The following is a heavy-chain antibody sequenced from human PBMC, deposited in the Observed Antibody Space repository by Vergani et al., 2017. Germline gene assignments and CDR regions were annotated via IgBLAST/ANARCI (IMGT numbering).Heavy chain of an antibody. V-gene: IGHV4-4*01. J-gene: IGHJ6*02. CDR2: IYHSGST. Sequence: QVHLQESGPGLVKPPGTLSLTCAVSGAAISRSNWWTWVRQPPGKGLEWIAEIYHSGSTNYNPSLKSRVTISVDKSKNQFSLKLSSVTAADAAVYFCARVMYRDEASTGYRLEGMDIWGQGTTVTISS. D-gene: IGHD3-9*01. CDR1: GAAISRSNW. CDR3: ARVMYRDEASTGYRLEGMDI.